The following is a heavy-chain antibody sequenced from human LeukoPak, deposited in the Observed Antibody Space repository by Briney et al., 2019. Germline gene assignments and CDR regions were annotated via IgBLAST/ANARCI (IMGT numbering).Heavy chain of an antibody. CDR1: GFTFGTYA. Sequence: GGSLRLSCAASGFTFGTYAMSWVRQVPGKGLEWVSTIGSGGAFRDYAGSVKGRFTISRDNSKNTLFLQMNSLRGEDTAVYYCAKKLNGGYYPLDYWGQGTLVTVSS. CDR2: IGSGGAFR. V-gene: IGHV3-23*01. CDR3: AKKLNGGYYPLDY. J-gene: IGHJ4*02. D-gene: IGHD3-3*01.